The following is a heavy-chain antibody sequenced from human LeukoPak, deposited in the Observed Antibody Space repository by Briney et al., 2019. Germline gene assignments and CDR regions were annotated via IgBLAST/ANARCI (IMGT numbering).Heavy chain of an antibody. CDR1: GFTFSSYA. CDR3: ARDRVYYYDSSGYYRPLGGFDY. CDR2: ISGSGGST. V-gene: IGHV3-23*01. J-gene: IGHJ4*02. D-gene: IGHD3-22*01. Sequence: GGSLRLSCAASGFTFSSYAMSWVRQAPGKGLEWVSAISGSGGSTYYADSVKGRFTISRDNSKNTLYLQMNSLRAEDTAVYYCARDRVYYYDSSGYYRPLGGFDYWGQGTLVTASS.